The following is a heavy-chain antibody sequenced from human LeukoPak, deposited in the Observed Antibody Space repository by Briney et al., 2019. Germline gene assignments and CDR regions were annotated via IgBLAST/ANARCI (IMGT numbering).Heavy chain of an antibody. CDR3: ARAGVAAAVTNYYYYMDV. CDR1: GVSIVRHY. J-gene: IGHJ6*03. D-gene: IGHD6-13*01. Sequence: SETLSLTCTVSGVSIVRHYWIWIRQPPGKGLEWIGHISYSGSTNYNPSLKSRVTMSVDTSKNQFSLKLSSVTGADTAVYYCARAGVAAAVTNYYYYMDVWGKGTTVTVSS. V-gene: IGHV4-59*11. CDR2: ISYSGST.